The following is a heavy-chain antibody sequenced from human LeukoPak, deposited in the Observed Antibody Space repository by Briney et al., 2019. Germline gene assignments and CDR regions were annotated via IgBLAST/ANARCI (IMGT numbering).Heavy chain of an antibody. Sequence: GGSLRLSCAASGFTFSSYAMHWVSQAPGKGLEWVAVISYDGSNKYYADSVKGRFTIYRDNSKNTLYLQMNSLRAEDTAVYYCARDAAPFDWNHARGAFDYWGQGTLVTVSS. CDR2: ISYDGSNK. V-gene: IGHV3-30-3*01. CDR1: GFTFSSYA. CDR3: ARDAAPFDWNHARGAFDY. D-gene: IGHD3-9*01. J-gene: IGHJ4*02.